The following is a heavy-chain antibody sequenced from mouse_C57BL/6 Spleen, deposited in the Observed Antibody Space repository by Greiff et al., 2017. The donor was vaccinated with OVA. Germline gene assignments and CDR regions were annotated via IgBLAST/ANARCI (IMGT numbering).Heavy chain of an antibody. CDR3: AKGSNPYYYAMDY. CDR1: GYSFTDYN. D-gene: IGHD1-1*01. J-gene: IGHJ4*01. V-gene: IGHV1-39*01. Sequence: LVESGASVKISCKASGYSFTDYNMNWVKQSNGKSLEWIGVINPNYGTTSYNQKFKGKATLTVDQSSSTAYMQLNSLTSEDSAVYYCAKGSNPYYYAMDYWGQGTSVTVSS. CDR2: INPNYGTT.